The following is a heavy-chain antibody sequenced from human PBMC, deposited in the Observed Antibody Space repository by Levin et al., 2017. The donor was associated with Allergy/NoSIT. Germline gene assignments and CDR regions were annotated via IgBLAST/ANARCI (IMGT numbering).Heavy chain of an antibody. J-gene: IGHJ3*02. V-gene: IGHV1-3*01. D-gene: IGHD2-21*02. CDR3: ASLYCGGDCYSGAFDI. Sequence: GESLKISCKASGYTFTSYAMHWVRQAPGQRLEWMGWINAGNGNTKYSQKFQGRVTITRDTSASTAYMELSSLRSEDTAVYYCASLYCGGDCYSGAFDIWGQGTMVTVSS. CDR2: INAGNGNT. CDR1: GYTFTSYA.